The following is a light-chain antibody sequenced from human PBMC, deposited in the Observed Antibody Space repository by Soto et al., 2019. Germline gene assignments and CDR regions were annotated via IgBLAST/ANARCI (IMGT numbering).Light chain of an antibody. Sequence: IVLTQAQGTLCLSAGERATLSWRASQSLSSILAWYQQQPGQAPRLLIYAASPSATGTPARFVGNGSGTDFPLTISSLKSEDFAVYYCQLYNNWWTLGQGTKV. CDR3: QLYNNWWT. J-gene: IGKJ1*01. V-gene: IGKV3D-15*01. CDR1: QSLSSI. CDR2: AAS.